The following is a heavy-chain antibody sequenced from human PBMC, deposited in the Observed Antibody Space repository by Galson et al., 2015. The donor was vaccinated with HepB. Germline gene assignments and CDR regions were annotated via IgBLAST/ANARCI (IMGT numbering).Heavy chain of an antibody. J-gene: IGHJ4*02. Sequence: SLRLSCAASGFTFSSYWMNWVRQAPGKGLEWVAAIKQDGSEQYYVDSVKGRFTISRDNAKNSLDLQMNSLRAADTAVYYCARGDGSIWYSYWGQGILVTVSS. CDR3: ARGDGSIWYSY. CDR1: GFTFSSYW. V-gene: IGHV3-7*03. D-gene: IGHD6-13*01. CDR2: IKQDGSEQ.